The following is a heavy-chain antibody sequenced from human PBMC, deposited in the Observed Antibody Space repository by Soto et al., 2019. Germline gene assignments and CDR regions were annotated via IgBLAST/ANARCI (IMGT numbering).Heavy chain of an antibody. Sequence: GGSLRLSCTDSGSTFSSHSVNWVRQAPGKGLEWVSSISPGSRYIHYADSLKGRFTISRDYAKNSLYLEMNSLRAEDTAVYYCARDQLYYYGMDVWGQGTMVTVSS. D-gene: IGHD1-1*01. V-gene: IGHV3-21*01. CDR2: ISPGSRYI. CDR3: ARDQLYYYGMDV. CDR1: GSTFSSHS. J-gene: IGHJ6*02.